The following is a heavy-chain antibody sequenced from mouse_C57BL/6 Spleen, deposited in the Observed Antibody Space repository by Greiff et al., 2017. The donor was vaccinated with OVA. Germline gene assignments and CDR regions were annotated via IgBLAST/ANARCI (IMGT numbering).Heavy chain of an antibody. J-gene: IGHJ4*01. CDR3: ARSHYYYGSSHYAMDY. CDR2: IWWDDDK. Sequence: QVQLKESGPGILQPSQTLSLTCSFSGFSLSTFGMGVGWIRQPSGKGLEWLAHIWWDDDKYYNPALKSRLTISKDTSKNQVFLKIANVDTAETATYYCARSHYYYGSSHYAMDYWGQGTSVTVSS. D-gene: IGHD1-1*01. CDR1: GFSLSTFGMG. V-gene: IGHV8-8*01.